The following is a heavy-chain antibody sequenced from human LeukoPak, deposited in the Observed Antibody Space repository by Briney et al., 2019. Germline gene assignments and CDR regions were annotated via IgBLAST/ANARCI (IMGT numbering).Heavy chain of an antibody. Sequence: GGSLRLSCAASGFTFSSYAMSWVRQAPGKGLEWVSAISGSGGSTYYADSVKGLFTISRDNSKNALYLQMNSQRAEGTAVYYGANFIRVPDSYGMDVWGQGTTVTVSS. V-gene: IGHV3-23*01. CDR1: GFTFSSYA. J-gene: IGHJ6*02. D-gene: IGHD2-2*01. CDR3: ANFIRVPDSYGMDV. CDR2: ISGSGGST.